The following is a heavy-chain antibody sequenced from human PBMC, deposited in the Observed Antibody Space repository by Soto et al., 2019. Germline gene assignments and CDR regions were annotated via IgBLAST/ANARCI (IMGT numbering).Heavy chain of an antibody. CDR3: AKDSVAGTFDY. V-gene: IGHV3-23*01. Sequence: GGSLRLPCAASGFTFSSYAMNWVRQTPGKGLEWVSAISGSGGSTYYADSVKGRFTISRDNSKNTLYLQMSSLRGEDTAVYYCAKDSVAGTFDYWGQGTLVTVSS. D-gene: IGHD6-19*01. CDR2: ISGSGGST. CDR1: GFTFSSYA. J-gene: IGHJ4*02.